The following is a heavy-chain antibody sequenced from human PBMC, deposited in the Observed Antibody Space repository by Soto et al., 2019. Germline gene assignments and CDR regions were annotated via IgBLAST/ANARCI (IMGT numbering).Heavy chain of an antibody. J-gene: IGHJ6*02. CDR3: AGEERDYNMAV. CDR1: GGNLSSYG. Sequence: QVQLVQSGAEVKKPGSSVNVSCKASGGNLSSYGISWVRQAPGQGLEWMGGIIPMFGAANYAQKFQGRVTIIADETTSTVYMELRSLRSEHTAVYYCAGEERDYNMAVFGQGTTVSVSS. V-gene: IGHV1-69*12. CDR2: IIPMFGAA.